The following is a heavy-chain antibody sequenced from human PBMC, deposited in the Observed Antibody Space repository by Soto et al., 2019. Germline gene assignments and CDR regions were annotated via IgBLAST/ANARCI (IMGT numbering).Heavy chain of an antibody. J-gene: IGHJ3*02. CDR1: GGSISSSSYY. V-gene: IGHV4-39*01. CDR3: ARYCSGGSCYSVDAFDI. D-gene: IGHD2-15*01. CDR2: IYYSGST. Sequence: QLQLQESGPGLVKPSETLSLTCTVSGGSISSSSYYWGWIRQPPGKGLEWIGSIYYSGSTYYNPSLKSRVTISVDTSKNQFSLKLSSVTAADTAVYYCARYCSGGSCYSVDAFDIWGQGTMVTVSS.